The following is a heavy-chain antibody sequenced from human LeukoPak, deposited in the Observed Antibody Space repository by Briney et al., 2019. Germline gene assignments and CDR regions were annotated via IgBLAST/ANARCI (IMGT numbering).Heavy chain of an antibody. Sequence: PSETLSLTCVVSGGSVSGYYWGWIRRPPGRGLEWIGYVYYSGSTNYNPSFKSRITISVDTSRNQFSLQLGSVTAADTAVYYCARIHRYCSGGACYVLDNWGQGTLVAVSS. D-gene: IGHD2-15*01. CDR3: ARIHRYCSGGACYVLDN. CDR1: GGSVSGYY. CDR2: VYYSGST. V-gene: IGHV4-59*02. J-gene: IGHJ4*02.